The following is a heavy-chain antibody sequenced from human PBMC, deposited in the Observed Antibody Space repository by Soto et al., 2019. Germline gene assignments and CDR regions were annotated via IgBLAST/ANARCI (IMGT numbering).Heavy chain of an antibody. CDR2: INPSGGST. CDR1: GYTFTSYY. V-gene: IGHV1-46*01. Sequence: ASVKVSCKASGYTFTSYYMHWVRQAPGQGLEWMGIINPSGGSTSYAQKFQGRVTMTRDTSTSTVYMELSSLRSEDTAVYYCARARSIVGATTVPGYWGQGTLVTVSS. J-gene: IGHJ4*02. D-gene: IGHD1-26*01. CDR3: ARARSIVGATTVPGY.